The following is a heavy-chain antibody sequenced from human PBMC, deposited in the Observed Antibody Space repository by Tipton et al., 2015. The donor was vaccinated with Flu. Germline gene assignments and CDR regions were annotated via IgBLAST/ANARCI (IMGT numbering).Heavy chain of an antibody. V-gene: IGHV4-59*13. Sequence: TLSLTCNVSGDFLTTYYWSWSRQSPGKEMEWMAYSSYSGTTHYNPSLKSRVTISIDTSEKQFSLRLTSVTAADTAMYFCERGIFGDLKSHRFDNWGQGILVTV. D-gene: IGHD3-10*01. CDR3: ERGIFGDLKSHRFDN. J-gene: IGHJ4*02. CDR2: SSYSGTT. CDR1: GDFLTTYY.